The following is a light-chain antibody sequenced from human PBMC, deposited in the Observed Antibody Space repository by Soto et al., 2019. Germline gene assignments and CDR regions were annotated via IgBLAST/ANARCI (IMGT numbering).Light chain of an antibody. J-gene: IGKJ4*01. Sequence: EIVMTQSPATLSVSPGERATLSCRASQSVSSNLAWYQQNHGQTPKLLIYVASTRATGIPARFSGSGSGTEFTLTISSLQSEDFAVYYCQQYNVCPLTFGGGTKVEFK. CDR2: VAS. CDR1: QSVSSN. V-gene: IGKV3-15*01. CDR3: QQYNVCPLT.